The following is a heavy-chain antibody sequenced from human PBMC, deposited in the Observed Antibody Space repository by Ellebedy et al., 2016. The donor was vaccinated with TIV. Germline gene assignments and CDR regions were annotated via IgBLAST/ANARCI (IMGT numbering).Heavy chain of an antibody. J-gene: IGHJ6*02. CDR2: FYSGGNT. CDR3: ARDRFYSYSLDV. CDR1: GFTASSNY. Sequence: GESLKISCAASGFTASSNYISWVRQAPGKGLEWVSVFYSGGNTYYAESVKGRFTISRDNSKNTVYLQMDNLRADDTAVYYCARDRFYSYSLDVWGQGTAVTVSS. V-gene: IGHV3-53*01.